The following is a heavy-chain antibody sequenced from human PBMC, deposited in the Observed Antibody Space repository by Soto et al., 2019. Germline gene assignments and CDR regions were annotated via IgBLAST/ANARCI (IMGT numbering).Heavy chain of an antibody. CDR1: GYTFTRCT. CDR2: INPDNGNT. CDR3: ARGIATGQLDP. J-gene: IGHJ5*02. V-gene: IGHV1-3*01. Sequence: ASVEVSCKASGYTFTRCTINWVRQAPGQRLEWMGWINPDNGNTKSSQKFQDRVIITRDTSASTAYMDLSSLRSEDTAVYYCARGIATGQLDPWGQGTLVTVSS. D-gene: IGHD2-15*01.